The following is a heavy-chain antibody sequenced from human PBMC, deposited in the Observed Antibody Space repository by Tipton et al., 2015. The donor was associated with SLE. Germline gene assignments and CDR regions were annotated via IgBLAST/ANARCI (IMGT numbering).Heavy chain of an antibody. CDR3: AREGSSSF. CDR1: GFTFSSYG. Sequence: SGFTFSSYGMHWVRQAPGKGLEWVSVIYSGGSTYYADSVKGRFTISRDNSKNTLYLQMSSLRAEDTAVYYCAREGSSSFWGQGTLVTVSS. D-gene: IGHD6-6*01. V-gene: IGHV3-53*01. J-gene: IGHJ4*02. CDR2: IYSGGST.